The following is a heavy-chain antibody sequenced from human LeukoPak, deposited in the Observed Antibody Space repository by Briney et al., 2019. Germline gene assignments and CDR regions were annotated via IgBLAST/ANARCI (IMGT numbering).Heavy chain of an antibody. V-gene: IGHV4-38-2*02. Sequence: PSETLSLTCTVSGYSISSNYYWGWIRQPPGKGLEWLGTIYHSGSTYYNPSLKSRVTMSVDTSKNQFSLKLRSVTAADTAVYYCARDFCTNGVCYYFDYWGQGTLVTVSS. J-gene: IGHJ4*02. D-gene: IGHD2-8*01. CDR2: IYHSGST. CDR3: ARDFCTNGVCYYFDY. CDR1: GYSISSNYY.